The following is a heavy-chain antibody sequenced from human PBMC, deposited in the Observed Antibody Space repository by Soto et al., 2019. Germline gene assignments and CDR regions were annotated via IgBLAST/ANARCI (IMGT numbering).Heavy chain of an antibody. CDR2: IIPIFGTA. CDR1: GYTFTSYH. V-gene: IGHV1-69*13. D-gene: IGHD3-22*01. J-gene: IGHJ5*02. CDR3: ARPTRYYYDSSGQSAWFDP. Sequence: GASVKVSCKTSGYTFTSYHISWVRQAPGQGLEWMGGIIPIFGTANYAQKFQGRVTITADESTSTAYMELSSLRSEDTAVYYCARPTRYYYDSSGQSAWFDPRGQGTLVTVSS.